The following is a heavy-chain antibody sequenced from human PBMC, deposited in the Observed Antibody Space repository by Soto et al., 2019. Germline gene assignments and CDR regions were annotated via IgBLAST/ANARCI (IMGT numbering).Heavy chain of an antibody. D-gene: IGHD3-9*01. Sequence: EVQLVESGGGLVKPGGSLRLSCAASGFTFSSYSMNWVRQAPGKGLEWVSSISSSNRYIYYPASVKGRFTISRDNAKNSLYLQRSSLRAEDTAVYYCARGFDILTGLYFQHWGQGTLVTVSS. CDR3: ARGFDILTGLYFQH. CDR1: GFTFSSYS. CDR2: ISSSNRYI. V-gene: IGHV3-21*01. J-gene: IGHJ1*01.